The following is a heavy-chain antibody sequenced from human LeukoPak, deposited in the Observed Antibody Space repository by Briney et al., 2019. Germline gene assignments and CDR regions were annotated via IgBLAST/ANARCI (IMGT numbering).Heavy chain of an antibody. Sequence: GGSLRLSCAASGFTFSSYAMSWVRQAPGKGLEWVAAVSGSGGSTYYADSVKGRFTVSRDNSKNTLYLQMNSLRAEDTAVYYCAKDMYSGNFASFDYWGQGTLVTVSS. CDR3: AKDMYSGNFASFDY. CDR1: GFTFSSYA. J-gene: IGHJ4*02. D-gene: IGHD1-26*01. V-gene: IGHV3-23*01. CDR2: VSGSGGST.